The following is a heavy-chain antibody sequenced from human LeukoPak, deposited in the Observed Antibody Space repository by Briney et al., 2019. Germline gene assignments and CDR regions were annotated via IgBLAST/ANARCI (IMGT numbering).Heavy chain of an antibody. D-gene: IGHD6-6*01. J-gene: IGHJ3*02. CDR2: IYYSGST. CDR1: GGSISSYY. Sequence: PSETLSLTCTVSGGSISSYYWSWIRQPPGKGLEWIGYIYYSGSTNYNPSLKNRVTISVDTSKNQFSLKLSSVTAADTAVYYCARYWEIAARGRTAFDIWGQGTMVTVSS. CDR3: ARYWEIAARGRTAFDI. V-gene: IGHV4-59*01.